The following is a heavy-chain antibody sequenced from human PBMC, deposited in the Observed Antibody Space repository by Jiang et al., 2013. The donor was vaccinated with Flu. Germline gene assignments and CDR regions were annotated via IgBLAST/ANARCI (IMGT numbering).Heavy chain of an antibody. CDR2: IYPGDSDT. CDR3: ARQGYRNSSPWDY. J-gene: IGHJ4*02. V-gene: IGHV5-51*01. Sequence: YWIGWVRQMPGKGLEWMGIIYPGDSDTRYSPSFQGQVTISADKSISTAYLQWSSLKASDSAMYYCARQGYRNSSPWDYWGQGTLVTVSS. CDR1: YW. D-gene: IGHD6-13*01.